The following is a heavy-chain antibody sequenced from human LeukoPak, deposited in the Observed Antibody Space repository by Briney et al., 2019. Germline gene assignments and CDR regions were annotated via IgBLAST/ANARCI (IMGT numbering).Heavy chain of an antibody. CDR1: GGSFSGYY. CDR3: ARDRAPYCSSTSCYQGHDY. J-gene: IGHJ4*02. Sequence: SETLSLTCAVYGGSFSGYYWSWIRQPPGKGLEWIGEINHSGSTNYNPSLKSRVTISVDTPKNQFSLKLSSVTAADTAVYYCARDRAPYCSSTSCYQGHDYWGQGTLVTVSS. V-gene: IGHV4-34*01. D-gene: IGHD2-2*01. CDR2: INHSGST.